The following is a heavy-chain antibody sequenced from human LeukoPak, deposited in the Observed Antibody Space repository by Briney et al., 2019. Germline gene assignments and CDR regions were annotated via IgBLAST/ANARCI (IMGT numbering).Heavy chain of an antibody. CDR2: IYYSGST. Sequence: SETLSLTCTVPGGSISSYYGGWIRQPPGKGLEWIGYIYYSGSTNYNPSLKSRVTISVDTSKNQFSLKLRSVTAADTAVYYCARVDGFNWNYVLDPWGKGNLVTVSS. CDR3: ARVDGFNWNYVLDP. J-gene: IGHJ5*02. D-gene: IGHD1-7*01. V-gene: IGHV4-59*01. CDR1: GGSISSYY.